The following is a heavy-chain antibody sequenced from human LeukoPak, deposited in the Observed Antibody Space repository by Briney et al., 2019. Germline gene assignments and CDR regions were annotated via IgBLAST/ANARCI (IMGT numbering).Heavy chain of an antibody. CDR2: ISAYNGNT. Sequence: ASVKGACKASGYTFTSYGISWVRQAPGQGLEWMGWISAYNGNTNYAQKLQGRVTMTTDTSTSTAYMELRSLISDDTAVYYCARDRSHKTYYYDSSGFERGDYWGQGTLVTVSS. CDR3: ARDRSHKTYYYDSSGFERGDY. D-gene: IGHD3-22*01. V-gene: IGHV1-18*01. J-gene: IGHJ4*02. CDR1: GYTFTSYG.